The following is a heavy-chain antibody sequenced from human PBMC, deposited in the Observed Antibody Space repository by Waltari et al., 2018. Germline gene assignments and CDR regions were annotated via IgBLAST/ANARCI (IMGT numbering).Heavy chain of an antibody. J-gene: IGHJ4*02. CDR2: IYWIEDK. CDR1: GFSLSTSGVG. D-gene: IGHD2-21*01. CDR3: AHGSYCGGDCYAAFDY. Sequence: QITLKESGPTLVKPTQTLTLTCTFSGFSLSTSGVGVGWIRQPPGKAMEWLARIYWIEDKHYSPSLKSRLTITKDTTKNQVVLTITYMDPVDTATYYGAHGSYCGGDCYAAFDYWGQGTLVTVSS. V-gene: IGHV2-5*01.